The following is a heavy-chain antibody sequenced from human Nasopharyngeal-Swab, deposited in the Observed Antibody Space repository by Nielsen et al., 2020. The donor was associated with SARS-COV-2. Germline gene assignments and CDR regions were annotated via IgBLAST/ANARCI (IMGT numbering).Heavy chain of an antibody. CDR2: IWYDGSNK. V-gene: IGHV3-33*08. Sequence: GGSLRLSCAASGFTFSSYWMSWVRQAPGKGLEWVAVIWYDGSNKYYADSVKGRFTISRDNSKNTLYLQMNSLRAEDTAVYYCARDLRCSSTSCYDEAAYWGQGTLVTVSS. CDR1: GFTFSSYW. CDR3: ARDLRCSSTSCYDEAAY. D-gene: IGHD2-2*01. J-gene: IGHJ4*02.